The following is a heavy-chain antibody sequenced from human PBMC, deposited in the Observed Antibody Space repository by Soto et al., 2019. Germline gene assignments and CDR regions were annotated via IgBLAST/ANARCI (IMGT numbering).Heavy chain of an antibody. Sequence: GGSLRLYCAASGFTFSNYWMTWVRQAPGKGLEWVATIKQDGSEKYYVDSVKGRFTISRDNAKSSLYLQMYSLRAEDTAVYYCVRAVVTAESYWGQGTLVTVSS. CDR3: VRAVVTAESY. CDR1: GFTFSNYW. V-gene: IGHV3-7*04. J-gene: IGHJ4*02. D-gene: IGHD2-2*01. CDR2: IKQDGSEK.